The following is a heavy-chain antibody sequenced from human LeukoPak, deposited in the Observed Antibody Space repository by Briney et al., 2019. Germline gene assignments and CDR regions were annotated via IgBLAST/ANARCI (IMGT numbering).Heavy chain of an antibody. CDR1: GGSISSSSYY. CDR2: IYYSGST. V-gene: IGHV4-39*07. D-gene: IGHD2-21*01. CDR3: ARGRLESVVIASLPNYYFDY. J-gene: IGHJ4*02. Sequence: SETLSLTCTVSGGSISSSSYYWGWIRQPPGKGLEWIGSIYYSGSTNYNPSLKSRVTISIDTSKNQFSLKLSSVTAADTAVYYCARGRLESVVIASLPNYYFDYWGQGTLVTVSS.